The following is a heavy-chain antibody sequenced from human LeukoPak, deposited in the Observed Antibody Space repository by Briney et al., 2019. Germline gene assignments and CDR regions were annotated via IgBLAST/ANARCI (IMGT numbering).Heavy chain of an antibody. V-gene: IGHV4-59*01. Sequence: PSETLSLTCTVPGGSISSYYWSWIRQPPGKGLEWIGYIYYSGSTNYNPSLKSRVTISVDTSKNQFSLKLSSVTAADTAVYYCARGPQFWSGYYYYYYGMDVWGQGTTVTVSS. CDR2: IYYSGST. CDR1: GGSISSYY. J-gene: IGHJ6*02. CDR3: ARGPQFWSGYYYYYYGMDV. D-gene: IGHD3-3*01.